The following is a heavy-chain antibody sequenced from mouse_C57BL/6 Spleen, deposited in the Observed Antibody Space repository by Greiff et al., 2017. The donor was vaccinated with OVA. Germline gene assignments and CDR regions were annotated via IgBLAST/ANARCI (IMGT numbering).Heavy chain of an antibody. CDR1: GYTFTSYW. D-gene: IGHD1-1*01. J-gene: IGHJ4*01. CDR2: IDPSDSYT. Sequence: LVESGAELVMPGASVKLSCKASGYTFTSYWMHWVKQRPGQGLEWIGEIDPSDSYTNYNQKFKGKSTLTVDKSSSTAYMQLSSLTSEDSAVYYCARSGTTVVARSPYYAMDYWGQGTSVTVSS. V-gene: IGHV1-69*01. CDR3: ARSGTTVVARSPYYAMDY.